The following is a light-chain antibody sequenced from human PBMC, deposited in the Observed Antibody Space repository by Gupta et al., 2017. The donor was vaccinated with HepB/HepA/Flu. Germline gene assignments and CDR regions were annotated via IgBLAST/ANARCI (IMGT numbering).Light chain of an antibody. V-gene: IGKV1-33*01. CDR3: QHDDNLPCT. CDR1: QKIKNY. J-gene: IGKJ2*02. CDR2: DAS. Sequence: DIQMTQSPSSLSASVGDRITITCQESQKIKNYLHWYQQKPGKAPKLLIYDASKLETGVPSRFSGGGSGTDFTFTISSLQPEDVATYYCQHDDNLPCTFGQGTQVEIK.